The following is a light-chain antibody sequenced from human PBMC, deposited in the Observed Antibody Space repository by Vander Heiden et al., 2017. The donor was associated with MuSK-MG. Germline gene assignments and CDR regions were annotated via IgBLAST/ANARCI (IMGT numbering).Light chain of an antibody. CDR2: ENN. CDR1: SSNIGNND. Sequence: QSALTQLLSVSAAPSQKVTISCSGSSSNIGNNDVSWYQQLPGTAPKLLIYENNKRPSGIPDRFSGSKSGTSATLGITGLQTGDEADYYCGTWDSSLNVGVFGGGTKLTVL. V-gene: IGLV1-51*02. J-gene: IGLJ2*01. CDR3: GTWDSSLNVGV.